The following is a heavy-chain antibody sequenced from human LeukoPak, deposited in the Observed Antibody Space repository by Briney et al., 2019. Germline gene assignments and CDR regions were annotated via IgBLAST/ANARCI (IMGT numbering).Heavy chain of an antibody. V-gene: IGHV1-2*02. D-gene: IGHD3-9*01. CDR2: INPNSGGT. CDR1: GFTFSSYG. J-gene: IGHJ6*03. CDR3: ARGAVLRYFEIYYYYYMDV. Sequence: PGGSLRLSCAASGFTFSSYGMHWVRQAPGQGLEWMGWINPNSGGTNYAQKFQGRVTMTRDTSISTAYMELSRLRSDDTAVYYCARGAVLRYFEIYYYYYMDVWGKGTTVTISS.